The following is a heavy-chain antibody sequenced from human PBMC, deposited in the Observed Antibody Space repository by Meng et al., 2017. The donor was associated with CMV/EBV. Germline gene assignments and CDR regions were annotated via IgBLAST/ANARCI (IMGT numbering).Heavy chain of an antibody. CDR3: AKRSQWLLGLYYYYGLDV. CDR1: GFTFSNYA. V-gene: IGHV3-23*01. CDR2: ISASGSGTGST. J-gene: IGHJ6*02. D-gene: IGHD6-19*01. Sequence: GESLKISCAASGFTFSNYAMSWVRPAPGKGLEWVSGISASGSGTGSTHYADSVKGRFTISRDNSKNTLYLQMNSLRAEDTALYYCAKRSQWLLGLYYYYGLDVWGQGTTVTVSS.